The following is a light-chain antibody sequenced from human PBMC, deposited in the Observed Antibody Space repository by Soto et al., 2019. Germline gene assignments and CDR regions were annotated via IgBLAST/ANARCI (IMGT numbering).Light chain of an antibody. CDR3: QQYSSTPLT. J-gene: IGKJ4*01. CDR2: WAS. Sequence: DIVMTQSPDSLAVSLGERATINCKSSQSVFYSSSNKKYLAWYQQKPGQPPKLLIYWASTRESGVPERFSGSGSGTDFTLTISSLQAEDVAVYYCQQYSSTPLTFGGGTKVEIK. V-gene: IGKV4-1*01. CDR1: QSVFYSSSNKKY.